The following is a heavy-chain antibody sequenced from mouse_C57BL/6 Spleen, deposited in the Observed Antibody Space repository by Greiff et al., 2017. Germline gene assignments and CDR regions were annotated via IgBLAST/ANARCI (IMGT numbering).Heavy chain of an antibody. CDR2: ISTYYGDA. J-gene: IGHJ2*01. CDR1: GYTFTDYA. Sequence: QVQLQQSGPELVRPGVSVKISCKGSGYTFTDYAMLWVKQSHAKSLEWIGVISTYYGDASYNQKFKDEATMTVDKSSSTAYMELARLTSEDSAVYYCASPFYGSSYVDYWGQGTTLTVSS. CDR3: ASPFYGSSYVDY. V-gene: IGHV1-67*01. D-gene: IGHD1-1*01.